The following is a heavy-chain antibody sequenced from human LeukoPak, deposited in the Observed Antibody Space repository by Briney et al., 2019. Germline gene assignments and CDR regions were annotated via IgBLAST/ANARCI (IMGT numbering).Heavy chain of an antibody. D-gene: IGHD3-3*01. V-gene: IGHV3-20*01. CDR2: INWNGGST. CDR3: ARDDTIPFDY. CDR1: GFTFDDYV. J-gene: IGHJ4*02. Sequence: GGSLRLSCAASGFTFDDYVMNWVRQAPGKGLEWVCVINWNGGSTGYADSVKGRFNNSRDNDKNSLYLQMTSLRAEDTALYHCARDDTIPFDYCGQGTLVTVSS.